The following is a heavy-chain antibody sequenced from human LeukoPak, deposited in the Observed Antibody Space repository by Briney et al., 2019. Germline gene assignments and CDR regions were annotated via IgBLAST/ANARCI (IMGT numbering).Heavy chain of an antibody. J-gene: IGHJ4*02. CDR1: GYTFTSYG. CDR2: ISAYNGNT. D-gene: IGHD3-22*01. Sequence: GASVKVSCKASGYTFTSYGISWVRQAPGQGLEWMGWISAYNGNTNYAQKLQGRVTMTTDTSTSTAYMELRSLRSDDTAVYYCARDTRGRYYYDSSGYSGIGYWGQGTLVTVSS. CDR3: ARDTRGRYYYDSSGYSGIGY. V-gene: IGHV1-18*01.